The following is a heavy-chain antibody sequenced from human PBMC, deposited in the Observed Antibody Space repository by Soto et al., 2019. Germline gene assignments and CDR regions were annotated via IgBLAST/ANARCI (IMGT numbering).Heavy chain of an antibody. Sequence: GGSLRLSCAASGFTFSSYGMHWVRQAPGKGLEWVAVISYDGSNKYYADSVKGRFTISRDNSKNTLYLQMNSLRAEDTAVYYCAKEFSGSSRTNDYWGQGTLVTVSS. V-gene: IGHV3-30*18. CDR3: AKEFSGSSRTNDY. D-gene: IGHD5-12*01. CDR2: ISYDGSNK. CDR1: GFTFSSYG. J-gene: IGHJ4*02.